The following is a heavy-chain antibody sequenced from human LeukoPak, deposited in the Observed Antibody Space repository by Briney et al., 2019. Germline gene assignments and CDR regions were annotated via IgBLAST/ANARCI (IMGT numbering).Heavy chain of an antibody. J-gene: IGHJ4*02. Sequence: GESLKISCKGSGFSFTSYWIGWVRQMPGKGLEYMGIIYPADSDTRYRPSFQGHVTTSADKSISTAYLQWSSLKASDTAMYYCARPGQLGEYTPYYFDFWGQGTLVTVSS. CDR3: ARPGQLGEYTPYYFDF. CDR2: IYPADSDT. CDR1: GFSFTSYW. V-gene: IGHV5-51*01. D-gene: IGHD3-16*01.